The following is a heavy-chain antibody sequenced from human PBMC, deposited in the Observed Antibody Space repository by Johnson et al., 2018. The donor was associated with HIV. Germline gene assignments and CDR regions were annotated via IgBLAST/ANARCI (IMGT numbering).Heavy chain of an antibody. V-gene: IGHV3-30-3*01. CDR2: LSYDGGNK. CDR1: GFTFSSYA. D-gene: IGHD4-17*01. J-gene: IGHJ3*02. Sequence: QEKLVESGGGLVKPGGSLRLSCAASGFTFSSYAMHWVRQAPGKVLEWVAVLSYDGGNKYYADSVKGRFTISRDNSKNTLYLQMNSLRAEDTAVYYCAQAGPLTVTTVMDAFDIWGQGTMVTVSS. CDR3: AQAGPLTVTTVMDAFDI.